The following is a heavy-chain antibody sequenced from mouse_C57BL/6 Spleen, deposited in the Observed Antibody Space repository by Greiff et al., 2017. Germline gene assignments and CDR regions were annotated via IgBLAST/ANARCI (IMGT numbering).Heavy chain of an antibody. J-gene: IGHJ2*01. Sequence: QVQLQQPGAELVKPGASVKLSCKASGYTFTSYWMHWVKQRPGQGLEWIGMIHPNSGSTNYNEKFKSKATLTVDKSSSTAYMQLSSLTSEDSAVYYCASLYYYGSSPPCYYDYWGQGTTLTVSS. V-gene: IGHV1-64*01. CDR2: IHPNSGST. CDR3: ASLYYYGSSPPCYYDY. D-gene: IGHD1-1*01. CDR1: GYTFTSYW.